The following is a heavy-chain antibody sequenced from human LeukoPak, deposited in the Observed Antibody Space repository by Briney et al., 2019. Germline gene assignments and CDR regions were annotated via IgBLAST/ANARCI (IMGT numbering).Heavy chain of an antibody. CDR3: ARHRIIRDIVTGDYFDY. Sequence: PSETLSLTCAVSGDSISSGTYYWGWIRQPPGKGLGWIGTIYYTMSTYYNPSLKSRVTISVDTPKNQFSLKLRSVTAADTAVYYCARHRIIRDIVTGDYFDYWGQGTLVTVSS. CDR2: IYYTMST. V-gene: IGHV4-39*01. D-gene: IGHD3-9*01. CDR1: GDSISSGTYY. J-gene: IGHJ4*02.